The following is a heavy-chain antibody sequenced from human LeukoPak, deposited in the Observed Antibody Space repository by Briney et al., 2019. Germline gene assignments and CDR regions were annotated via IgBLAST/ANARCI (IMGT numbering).Heavy chain of an antibody. J-gene: IGHJ4*02. CDR3: TRDEQQLEAFDY. CDR2: IRSKAYGGTT. Sequence: RSLRLSCTASGFTFGDYAMSWFRQAPGKGLEWVGFIRSKAYGGTTEYAASVKGRFTIPRDDSKSIAYLQMNSLKTEDTAVYYCTRDEQQLEAFDYWGQGTLVTVSS. CDR1: GFTFGDYA. V-gene: IGHV3-49*03. D-gene: IGHD6-13*01.